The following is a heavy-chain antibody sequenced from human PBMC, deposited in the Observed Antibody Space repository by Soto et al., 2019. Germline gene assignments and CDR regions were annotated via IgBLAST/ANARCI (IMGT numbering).Heavy chain of an antibody. CDR2: INPNSGGT. CDR3: ASDGSSGYEYGRDV. Sequence: ASVKGSFKASGYTFTGYYMHWMRQAPGQGLEWMGWINPNSGGTNYAQKFQGRVTMTRDTSISTAYMELSRLRSDDTAVYYCASDGSSGYEYGRDVWGQGTTVTVSS. J-gene: IGHJ6*02. D-gene: IGHD3-22*01. V-gene: IGHV1-2*02. CDR1: GYTFTGYY.